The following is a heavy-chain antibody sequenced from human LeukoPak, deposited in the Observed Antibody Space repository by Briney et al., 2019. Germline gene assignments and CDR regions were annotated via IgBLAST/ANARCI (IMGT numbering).Heavy chain of an antibody. D-gene: IGHD3-22*01. J-gene: IGHJ5*02. V-gene: IGHV4-59*01. CDR3: ARGDSNYAGSGLNWFDP. CDR1: GGSISSYY. Sequence: SETLSLTCTVSGGSISSYYGNCIRQPPGKGLEWIGNIYYSGSTNYNPSLKSRVTISVDTSKNQFSLKLSSVAAADTAVYYCARGDSNYAGSGLNWFDPWGQGTLVTVSS. CDR2: IYYSGST.